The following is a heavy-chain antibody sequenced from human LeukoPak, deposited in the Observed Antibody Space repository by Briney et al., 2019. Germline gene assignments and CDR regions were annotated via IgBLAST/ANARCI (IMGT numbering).Heavy chain of an antibody. CDR3: ARGGGRWLQSAFYY. CDR2: INHSGST. Sequence: SETLSLTRAVYGGSFRGYYWSWIRQPPGKGLEWIGEINHSGSTNYNPSLKSRVTISVDTSKNQFSLKLSSVTAADTAVYYCARGGGRWLQSAFYYWGQGTLVTVSS. V-gene: IGHV4-34*01. D-gene: IGHD5-24*01. J-gene: IGHJ4*02. CDR1: GGSFRGYY.